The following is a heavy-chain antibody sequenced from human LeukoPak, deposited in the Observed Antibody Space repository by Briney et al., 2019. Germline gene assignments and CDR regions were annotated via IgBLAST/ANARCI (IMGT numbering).Heavy chain of an antibody. Sequence: GGSLRLSCAASGFISSSHGMHWVRQAPGKGLEWVAVIWFDGTNKFYADSVKGRFTISRDNSKNTLYLQMNSLRAEDTAVYYCARGPYSSSWFYFEYWGLGTLVAVSS. CDR1: GFISSSHG. V-gene: IGHV3-33*01. CDR3: ARGPYSSSWFYFEY. J-gene: IGHJ4*02. CDR2: IWFDGTNK. D-gene: IGHD6-13*01.